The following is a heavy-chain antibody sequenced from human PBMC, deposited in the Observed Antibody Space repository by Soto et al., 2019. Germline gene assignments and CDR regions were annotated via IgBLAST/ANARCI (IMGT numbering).Heavy chain of an antibody. CDR2: IYYSGST. CDR1: GGSISSSSYY. J-gene: IGHJ5*02. Sequence: SETLSLTCTVSGGSISSSSYYWGWIRQTPGKGLEWIGSIYYSGSTYYNPSLKSRVTISVDTSKNQFSLKLSSVTAADTAVYYCARTVYYDILTGYYSGWFDPWGQGTLVTVSS. D-gene: IGHD3-9*01. CDR3: ARTVYYDILTGYYSGWFDP. V-gene: IGHV4-39*01.